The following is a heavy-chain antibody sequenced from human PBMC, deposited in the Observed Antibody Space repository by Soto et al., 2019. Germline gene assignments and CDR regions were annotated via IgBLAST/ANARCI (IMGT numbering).Heavy chain of an antibody. CDR2: IWYDGSNK. CDR3: ARGPEVRGYCSGGSCDFDY. V-gene: IGHV3-33*01. Sequence: QVQLVESGGGVVQPGRSLRLSCAASGFTFSSYGMHWVRQAPGKGLEWVAVIWYDGSNKYYADSVKGRFTISRDNSKNTLYLQMNSLRAEDTAVYYCARGPEVRGYCSGGSCDFDYWGQGTLVTVSS. D-gene: IGHD2-15*01. J-gene: IGHJ4*02. CDR1: GFTFSSYG.